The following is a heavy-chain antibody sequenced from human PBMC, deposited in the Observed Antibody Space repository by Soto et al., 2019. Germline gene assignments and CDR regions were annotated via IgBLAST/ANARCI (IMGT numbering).Heavy chain of an antibody. J-gene: IGHJ3*02. V-gene: IGHV4-31*03. CDR3: ARDSATKVFDI. Sequence: LSLPCTVSGGSISSGGYYWSWIRQHPGKGLEWIGYIYYSGSTYYNPSLKNRVTISVHTSKHQFSLKLSSVTDADTAVYYCARDSATKVFDIWGQGTMVTVSS. CDR2: IYYSGST. CDR1: GGSISSGGYY. D-gene: IGHD5-12*01.